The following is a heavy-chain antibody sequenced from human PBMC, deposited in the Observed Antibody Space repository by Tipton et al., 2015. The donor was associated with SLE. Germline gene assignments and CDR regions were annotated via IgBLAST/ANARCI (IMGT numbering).Heavy chain of an antibody. CDR1: GGSISSGSYY. CDR3: AREPAPGDYYYYYGMDV. CDR2: IYYSGST. J-gene: IGHJ6*02. D-gene: IGHD1-26*01. V-gene: IGHV4-61*09. Sequence: TLSLTCTVSGGSISSGSYYWSWIRQPAGKGLEWIGHIYYSGSTNYNPSLKSRVTMSVDTSKNQFSLKLSSVTAADTAVYYCAREPAPGDYYYYYGMDVWGQGTTVTVSS.